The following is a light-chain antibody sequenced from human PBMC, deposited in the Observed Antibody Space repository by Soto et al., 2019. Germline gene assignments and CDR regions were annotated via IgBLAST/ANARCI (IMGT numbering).Light chain of an antibody. CDR3: CSYAGSSMFV. CDR1: SSDVGPYNL. V-gene: IGLV2-23*02. J-gene: IGLJ2*01. Sequence: QSALTQPASVSGSPGQSITISCTGSSSDVGPYNLVSWYQHHPGKAPKLMISEVVKRPSGVSNRVSGSKSGNTASLTISGLQPEDEADYYCCSYAGSSMFVFGGGTKLTVL. CDR2: EVV.